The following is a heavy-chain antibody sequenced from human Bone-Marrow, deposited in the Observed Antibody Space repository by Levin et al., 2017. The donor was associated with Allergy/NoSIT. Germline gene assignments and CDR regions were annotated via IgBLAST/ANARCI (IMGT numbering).Heavy chain of an antibody. CDR2: INSDGSST. J-gene: IGHJ4*02. V-gene: IGHV3-74*01. Sequence: GESLKISCAASGFTFSSYWMHWVRQAPGKGLVWVSRINSDGSSTSYADSVKGRFTISRDNAKNTLYLQMNSLRAEDTAVYYCARDPLPPTGPGAGLLDYWGQGTLVTVSS. CDR3: ARDPLPPTGPGAGLLDY. CDR1: GFTFSSYW. D-gene: IGHD1-14*01.